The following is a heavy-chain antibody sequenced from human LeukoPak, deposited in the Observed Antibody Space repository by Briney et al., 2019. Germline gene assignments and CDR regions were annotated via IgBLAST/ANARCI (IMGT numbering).Heavy chain of an antibody. J-gene: IGHJ6*02. CDR3: ARGSGGSFQIGYYYYGMDV. CDR1: GGSISSGGYC. Sequence: PSETLSLTCTVSGGSISSGGYCWSWIRQPAGKGLEWIGRIYTSGSTNYNPSLKSRVTMSVDTSKNQFSLKLSSVTAADTAVYYCARGSGGSFQIGYYYYGMDVWGQGTTVTVSS. V-gene: IGHV4-61*02. CDR2: IYTSGST. D-gene: IGHD1-26*01.